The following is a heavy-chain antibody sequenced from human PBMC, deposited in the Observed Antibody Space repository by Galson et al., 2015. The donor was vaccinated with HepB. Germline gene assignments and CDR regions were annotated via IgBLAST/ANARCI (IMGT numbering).Heavy chain of an antibody. D-gene: IGHD3-3*01. V-gene: IGHV3-30-3*01. Sequence: SLRLSCAASGFTFSNYAMYWVRQAPSKGLEWVAVISYDGSNKYYADSVKGRFTISRDNSKNTLYLQMNSLRAEDTAVYYCTIGHVFWSSYDYGMDVWGHGTTVTVSS. CDR3: TIGHVFWSSYDYGMDV. J-gene: IGHJ6*02. CDR2: ISYDGSNK. CDR1: GFTFSNYA.